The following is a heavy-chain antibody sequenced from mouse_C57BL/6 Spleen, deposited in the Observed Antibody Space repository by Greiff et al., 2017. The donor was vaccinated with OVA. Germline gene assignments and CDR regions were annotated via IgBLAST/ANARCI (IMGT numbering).Heavy chain of an antibody. V-gene: IGHV1-5*01. CDR1: GYTFTSYW. D-gene: IGHD4-1*02. CDR2: IYPGNSDT. J-gene: IGHJ1*03. Sequence: VQLQQSGTVLARPGASVKMSCKTSGYTFTSYWMHWVKQRPGQGLEWIGAIYPGNSDTSYNQKFKGKAKLTAVTSASTAYMELSSLTNEDSAVYYCTSTGTGDWYFDVWGTGTTVTVSS. CDR3: TSTGTGDWYFDV.